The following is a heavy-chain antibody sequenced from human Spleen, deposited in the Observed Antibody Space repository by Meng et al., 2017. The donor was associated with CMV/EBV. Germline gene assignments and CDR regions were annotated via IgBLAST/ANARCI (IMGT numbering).Heavy chain of an antibody. CDR3: AKSPPRMITFGGLIATI. J-gene: IGHJ4*02. CDR1: GFTSSGYA. V-gene: IGHV3-30*02. D-gene: IGHD3-16*02. CDR2: LRHDGSDE. Sequence: GESLKISCEASGFTSSGYAMSWVRQSPGKGLEWVAFLRHDGSDEHYADSVKGRFTISRDTSKETLYLQMNSLRPEDTAVYYCAKSPPRMITFGGLIATIWDQGALVTVSS.